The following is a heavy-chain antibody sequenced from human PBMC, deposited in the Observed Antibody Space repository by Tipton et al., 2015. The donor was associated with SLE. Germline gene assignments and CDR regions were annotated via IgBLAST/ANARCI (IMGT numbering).Heavy chain of an antibody. CDR2: VYYTGNT. J-gene: IGHJ5*02. CDR3: ARRIIVPAAMDWFDP. V-gene: IGHV4-39*07. Sequence: TLSLTCIVSGDSISSSSYYWGWIRQPPGKGLEWVETVYYTGNTFYNPSLKSRVTISVDTSKNQFSLNLSSVTAADTAMYYCARRIIVPAAMDWFDPWGQGTLVTVSS. D-gene: IGHD2-2*01. CDR1: GDSISSSSYY.